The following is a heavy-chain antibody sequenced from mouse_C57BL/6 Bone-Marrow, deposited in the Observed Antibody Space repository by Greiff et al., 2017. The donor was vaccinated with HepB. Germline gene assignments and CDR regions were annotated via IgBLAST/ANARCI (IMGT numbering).Heavy chain of an antibody. CDR1: GYTFTSYW. D-gene: IGHD1-1*01. Sequence: QVQLQQSGAELVRPGSSVKLSCKASGYTFTSYWMDWVKQRPGQGLEWIGNIYPSDSETHYNQKFKDKATLTVDKSSSTAYMQLSSLTSEDSAVYYCARRGIITTVDYWGQGTTLTVSS. CDR3: ARRGIITTVDY. CDR2: IYPSDSET. J-gene: IGHJ2*01. V-gene: IGHV1-61*01.